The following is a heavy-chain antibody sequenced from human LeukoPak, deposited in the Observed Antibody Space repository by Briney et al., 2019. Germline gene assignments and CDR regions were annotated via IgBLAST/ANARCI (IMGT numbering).Heavy chain of an antibody. J-gene: IGHJ4*02. Sequence: GGSLRLSCAASGFTFSSYDMHWVRQATGKGLEWVSAIGTAGDTYYPGSVKGRFTISRENAKKSLYLQMNSLRAGDTAVYYCARGRGSYCSGGSCYSGYFDYWGQGTLVTVSS. CDR1: GFTFSSYD. V-gene: IGHV3-13*01. D-gene: IGHD2-15*01. CDR3: ARGRGSYCSGGSCYSGYFDY. CDR2: IGTAGDT.